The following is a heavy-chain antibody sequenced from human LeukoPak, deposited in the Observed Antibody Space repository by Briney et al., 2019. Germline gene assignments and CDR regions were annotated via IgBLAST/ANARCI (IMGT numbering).Heavy chain of an antibody. D-gene: IGHD5-18*01. CDR2: ISGSGGST. CDR3: AKHQGYSYVFDWFDP. CDR1: GFTFSSYA. J-gene: IGHJ5*02. V-gene: IGHV3-23*01. Sequence: GWSLRLSCAASGFTFSSYAMSWVRQAPGKGLEWVSAISGSGGSTYYADSVKGRFTISRDNSKNTLYLQMNSLRAEDTAVYYCAKHQGYSYVFDWFDPWGQGTLVTVSS.